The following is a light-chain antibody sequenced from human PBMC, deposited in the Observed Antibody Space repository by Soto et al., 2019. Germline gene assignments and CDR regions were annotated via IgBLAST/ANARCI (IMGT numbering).Light chain of an antibody. CDR1: SSDIGYYDS. CDR3: FSLPLSDTQVG. V-gene: IGLV2-14*03. Sequence: QSVLTQPASVSGSPGQSITISCTGTSSDIGYYDSVSWYQRHPDKAPKLIIYDVYSRPSGVSSRFAGSKSGNTASLTISGRQAEDEADYYCFSLPLSDTQVGFGGGTQLTVL. CDR2: DVY. J-gene: IGLJ2*01.